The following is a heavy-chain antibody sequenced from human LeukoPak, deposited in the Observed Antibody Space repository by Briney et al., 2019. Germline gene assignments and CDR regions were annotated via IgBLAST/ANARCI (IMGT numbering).Heavy chain of an antibody. CDR2: INQDGSEK. CDR1: GLRFGSFW. CDR3: ARERDGRFFDY. J-gene: IGHJ4*02. V-gene: IGHV3-7*01. Sequence: GGSLRLSCAVSGLRFGSFWMSWVRQAPGKGLEWVANINQDGSEKYFVGSVRGRFTISRDNSKNSLHLQMNTLRAEDAAVYYCARERDGRFFDYWGQGTLVTVSS. D-gene: IGHD5-24*01.